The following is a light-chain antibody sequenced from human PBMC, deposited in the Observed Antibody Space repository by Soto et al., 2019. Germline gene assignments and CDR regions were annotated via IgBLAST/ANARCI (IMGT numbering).Light chain of an antibody. Sequence: QSVLTQPASVSGSPGQSITISCTGTSNDVGIYNSVSWFQHHPGKGPKLVIYDVSNRPSGVSNRFSGSKSGNTASLTISGLQAEDEPDYNCSSYTISSTYVFGTGTKVTVL. V-gene: IGLV2-14*01. CDR2: DVS. CDR3: SSYTISSTYV. CDR1: SNDVGIYNS. J-gene: IGLJ1*01.